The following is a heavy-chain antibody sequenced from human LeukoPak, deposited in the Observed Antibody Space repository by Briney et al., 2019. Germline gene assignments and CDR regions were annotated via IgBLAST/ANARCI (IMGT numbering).Heavy chain of an antibody. D-gene: IGHD3-10*01. V-gene: IGHV4-34*01. Sequence: SETLSLTCAVYGGSFSGYYWSWIRQPPGKGLEWIGEINHSGSTNYNPSLKSRVTISVDTSKNQFSLKLSSVTAADTAVYYCARGPGSGRQFDPWGQGTLVTVSS. J-gene: IGHJ5*02. CDR2: INHSGST. CDR1: GGSFSGYY. CDR3: ARGPGSGRQFDP.